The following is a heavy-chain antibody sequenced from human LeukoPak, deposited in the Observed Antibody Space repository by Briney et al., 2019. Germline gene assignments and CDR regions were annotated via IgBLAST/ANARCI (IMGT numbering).Heavy chain of an antibody. CDR1: GGSISSYY. Sequence: NPSETLPLPCTVSGGSISSYYWSWIRQPPGKGLEWIGYIYYSGSTNYNPSLKSRVTISVDTSKNQFSLKLSSVTAADTAVYYCARNTDYDFWSGYYTLDYWGQGTLVTVSS. CDR3: ARNTDYDFWSGYYTLDY. V-gene: IGHV4-59*01. D-gene: IGHD3-3*01. CDR2: IYYSGST. J-gene: IGHJ4*02.